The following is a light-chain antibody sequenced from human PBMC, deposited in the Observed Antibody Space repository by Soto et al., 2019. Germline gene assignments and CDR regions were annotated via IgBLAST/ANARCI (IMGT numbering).Light chain of an antibody. Sequence: EIVFTQSPATLSLSPGERATLSCRASQSVSSSDLAWYQQKPGQAPRILIYDASNRATGIPARFSGSGSGTDFTLTISRLEPEDFSVYYCQHRNNRPFSFGPGTKVDIK. CDR2: DAS. CDR3: QHRNNRPFS. V-gene: IGKV3D-20*02. CDR1: QSVSSSD. J-gene: IGKJ3*01.